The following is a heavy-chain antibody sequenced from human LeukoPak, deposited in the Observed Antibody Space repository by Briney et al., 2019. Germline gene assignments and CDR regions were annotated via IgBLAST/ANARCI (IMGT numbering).Heavy chain of an antibody. CDR3: ARLMDGGYYSVAVAY. D-gene: IGHD3-22*01. V-gene: IGHV3-23*01. CDR2: ITASGGNT. CDR1: GFTFNNYA. Sequence: GGSLRLSCAASGFTFNNYAMSCVRDAPGEGLEWVSVITASGGNTYYADSVKGRFTISRDNAKSTLYLQMNSLRAEDTAVYYCARLMDGGYYSVAVAYWGHGALVTVSP. J-gene: IGHJ4*01.